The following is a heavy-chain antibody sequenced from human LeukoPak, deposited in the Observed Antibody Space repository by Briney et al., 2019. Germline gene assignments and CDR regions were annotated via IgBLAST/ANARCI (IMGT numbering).Heavy chain of an antibody. J-gene: IGHJ4*02. CDR2: INHSGST. D-gene: IGHD3-10*01. CDR3: ASPGGDEYYYGSGSQPRDY. CDR1: GGSFSGYY. Sequence: SETLSLTCAVCGGSFSGYYWTWIRQPPGKGLEWIGEINHSGSTKYNPSLKSRVTISVDTSKNQFSLKLSSVTAADTAMYYCASPGGDEYYYGSGSQPRDYWGQGTLVTVSS. V-gene: IGHV4-34*01.